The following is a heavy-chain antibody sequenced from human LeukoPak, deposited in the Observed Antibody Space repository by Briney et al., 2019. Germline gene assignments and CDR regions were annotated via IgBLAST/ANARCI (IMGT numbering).Heavy chain of an antibody. D-gene: IGHD3-22*01. CDR3: ARAPSEIGGYYPEYFRH. CDR1: GFTFSTYW. CDR2: IKSDGGT. Sequence: GGSLRLSCAASGFTFSTYWMHWVCQAPGKGLVWVSRIKSDGGTNYADSVKGRFTISRDNAKKTVSLQMNSLRPEDTGVYYCARAPSEIGGYYPEYFRHWGQGTLVTVSS. J-gene: IGHJ1*01. V-gene: IGHV3-74*01.